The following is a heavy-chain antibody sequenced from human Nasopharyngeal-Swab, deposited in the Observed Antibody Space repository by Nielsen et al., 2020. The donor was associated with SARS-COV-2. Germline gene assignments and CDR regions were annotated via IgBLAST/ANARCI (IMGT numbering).Heavy chain of an antibody. V-gene: IGHV3-30-3*01. Sequence: GGSLKISCAASGFTFTSYDIHWVRQAPGKGLEWVAVISYDGSTKYYADSVKGRFTVSRDNSKNTLYLQMNSLRAEDTAVYYCARGIIAAAEDWGQGTLVTVSS. J-gene: IGHJ4*02. CDR3: ARGIIAAAED. D-gene: IGHD6-13*01. CDR2: ISYDGSTK. CDR1: GFTFTSYD.